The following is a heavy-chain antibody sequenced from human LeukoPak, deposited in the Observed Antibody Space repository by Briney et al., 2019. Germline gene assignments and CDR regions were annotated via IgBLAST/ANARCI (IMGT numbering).Heavy chain of an antibody. CDR3: ARGELVFDY. CDR1: GVSISSGGYY. D-gene: IGHD1-1*01. V-gene: IGHV4-31*03. J-gene: IGHJ4*02. CDR2: IYYSGST. Sequence: SQTLSLACTVSGVSISSGGYYWSWIRQHPGKGLEWIGYIYYSGSTFYNPSLKSRFTISVDTSKNQFSPKLSSVTAADTAVYYCARGELVFDYWGQGTLVTVSS.